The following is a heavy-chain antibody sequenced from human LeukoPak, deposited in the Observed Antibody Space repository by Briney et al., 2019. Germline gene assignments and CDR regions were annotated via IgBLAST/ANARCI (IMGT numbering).Heavy chain of an antibody. CDR3: ARSVWFGEFAGYYYGMDV. J-gene: IGHJ6*02. D-gene: IGHD3-10*01. Sequence: GESLKISCKGSGYSFTSYRIGWVRQMPGKGLEWMGIILPGDSDTRYSPSVQGQVTISADKYIITAYLQWSSLKASDTAMYYCARSVWFGEFAGYYYGMDVWGQGTTVTVSS. CDR2: ILPGDSDT. CDR1: GYSFTSYR. V-gene: IGHV5-51*01.